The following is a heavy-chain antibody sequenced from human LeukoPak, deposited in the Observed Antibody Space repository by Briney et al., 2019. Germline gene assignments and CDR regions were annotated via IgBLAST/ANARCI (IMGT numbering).Heavy chain of an antibody. CDR1: VASISNYY. D-gene: IGHD5-18*01. CDR2: ISTSGST. CDR3: ASPRTSYRYTFDY. Sequence: SETLSLTCAVSVASISNYYWSWIRQAPGKGLVWIGYISTSGSTNYNPSLKSRVSISLDTSNNQFSLNLNFVTAADTAVYFCASPRTSYRYTFDYWGPGALVTVSS. J-gene: IGHJ4*02. V-gene: IGHV4-4*09.